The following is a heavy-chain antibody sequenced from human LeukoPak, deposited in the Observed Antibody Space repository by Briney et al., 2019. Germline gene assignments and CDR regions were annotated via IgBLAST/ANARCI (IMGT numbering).Heavy chain of an antibody. J-gene: IGHJ3*02. CDR3: ATPVAGGDAFDI. CDR1: GYTFTGYY. Sequence: ASVNVSCKASGYTFTGYYMHWVRQAPGQGLEWMGWINPNSGGTNYAQKFQGRVTMTRDTSISTAYMELSRLRSDDTAVYYCATPVAGGDAFDIWGQGTMVTVSS. CDR2: INPNSGGT. D-gene: IGHD6-19*01. V-gene: IGHV1-2*02.